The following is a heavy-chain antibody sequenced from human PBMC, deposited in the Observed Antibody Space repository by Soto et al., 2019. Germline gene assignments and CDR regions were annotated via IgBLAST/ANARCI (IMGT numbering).Heavy chain of an antibody. D-gene: IGHD6-19*01. CDR1: GFTFSSYG. V-gene: IGHV3-30-3*01. CDR2: ISHHETDT. CDR3: VSDITVANENYLDA. J-gene: IGHJ4*02. Sequence: QVQLVESGGGVVQPGRSLRLSCAGSGFTFSSYGLHWVRQAPGKGLEWVTGISHHETDTSYSDSVKGRFTISRDNSKSILYLQMNNLRVEDTAVYFCVSDITVANENYLDAWGQGTLVSVPS.